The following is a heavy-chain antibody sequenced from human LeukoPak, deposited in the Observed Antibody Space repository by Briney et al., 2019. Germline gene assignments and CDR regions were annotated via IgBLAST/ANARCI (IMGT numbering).Heavy chain of an antibody. CDR3: ASPYSSSWYGGAFDI. CDR1: GGSFSGYY. J-gene: IGHJ3*02. V-gene: IGHV4-34*01. Sequence: SETLSLTCAVYGGSFSGYYWSWIRQPPGKGLEWIGEINHSGSTNYNPSLKSRVTISVDTSKNQFSLKLSSVTAADTAVYYCASPYSSSWYGGAFDIRGQGTMVTVSS. CDR2: INHSGST. D-gene: IGHD6-13*01.